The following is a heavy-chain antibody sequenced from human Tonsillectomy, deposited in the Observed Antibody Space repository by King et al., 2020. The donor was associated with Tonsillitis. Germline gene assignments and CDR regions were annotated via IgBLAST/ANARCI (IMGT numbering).Heavy chain of an antibody. CDR2: ISGSGGST. J-gene: IGHJ4*02. V-gene: IGHV3-23*04. D-gene: IGHD6-19*01. CDR3: AKDWQWLIQLLFDY. Sequence: VQLVESGGGLVQPGGSLRLSCTASGFTFGSYAMNWVRQAPGKGLEWVSGISGSGGSTYYADSVQGRFTISRDNSKNTLYLQMNSLRTEDTAVYYCAKDWQWLIQLLFDYWGQGTLVTVSS. CDR1: GFTFGSYA.